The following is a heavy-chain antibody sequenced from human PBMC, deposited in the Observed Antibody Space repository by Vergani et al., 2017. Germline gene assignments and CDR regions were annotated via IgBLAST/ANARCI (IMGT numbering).Heavy chain of an antibody. J-gene: IGHJ4*02. Sequence: QVQLQQWGAGLLKPSETLSLTCAVYGRSFSGYYWSWIRQPPGKGLEWIGRIYTSESTNYNPSLKSRVTMSVDTSKNQFSLKLSSVTAADTAVYYCAREYSSSVGFLAYWGQGTLVTVSS. CDR2: IYTSEST. D-gene: IGHD6-6*01. V-gene: IGHV4-59*10. CDR1: GRSFSGYY. CDR3: AREYSSSVGFLAY.